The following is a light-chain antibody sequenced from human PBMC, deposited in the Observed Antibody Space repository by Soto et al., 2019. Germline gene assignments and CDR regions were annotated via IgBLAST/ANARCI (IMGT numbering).Light chain of an antibody. Sequence: QSVLTQPPSASGTPGQRVTISCSGSSSNIGSNYVYWYHQLPGTAPKLVIYRNNQRPSGVPDRFSGSKSGTSASLAISGLRSEDEADYYCAAWDDSLSGLNWVFGGGTKLTVL. V-gene: IGLV1-47*01. CDR1: SSNIGSNY. CDR3: AAWDDSLSGLNWV. J-gene: IGLJ3*02. CDR2: RNN.